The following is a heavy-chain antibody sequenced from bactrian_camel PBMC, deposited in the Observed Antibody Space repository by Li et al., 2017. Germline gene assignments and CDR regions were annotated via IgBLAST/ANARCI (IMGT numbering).Heavy chain of an antibody. CDR2: ITHDGVT. Sequence: VQLVESGGGSVQAGGSLKLSCATSGYKMESCGMGWYRQAPEKAHEFIDREMVAQITHDGVTTYADSVKGRFTIEQDNAKNTLYLKLNSLRTEDTAMYYCAVATTTYSPVFGQGTQVTVS. D-gene: IGHD5*01. CDR1: GYKMESCG. V-gene: IGHV3S55*01. J-gene: IGHJ4*01.